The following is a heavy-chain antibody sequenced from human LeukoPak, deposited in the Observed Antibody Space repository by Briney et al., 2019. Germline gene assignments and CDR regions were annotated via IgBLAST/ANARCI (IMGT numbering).Heavy chain of an antibody. V-gene: IGHV1-2*02. CDR2: INPSSGGT. CDR3: ARDPTSITHYYYYMDV. J-gene: IGHJ6*03. D-gene: IGHD3-10*01. Sequence: RASVKVSCKASGYVFTDYYIHWVRHARGQGLEWMGWINPSSGGTNYAQKFQGRVTMTRDTSIGTAYMELSRLRSDDTAVYYCARDPTSITHYYYYMDVWGKGTTVTISS. CDR1: GYVFTDYY.